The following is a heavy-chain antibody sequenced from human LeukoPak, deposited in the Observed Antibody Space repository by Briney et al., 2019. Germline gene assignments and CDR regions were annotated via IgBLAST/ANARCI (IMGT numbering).Heavy chain of an antibody. V-gene: IGHV3-23*01. D-gene: IGHD6-19*01. CDR2: ISGSGGST. CDR1: GFTFSSYW. Sequence: GGSLRLSCAASGFTFSSYWMHWVRQAPGKGLEWVSAISGSGGSTYYADSVKGRFTISRDNSKNTLYLQMNSLRAEDTAVYYCAKDSVHSSDGSGWLYYFDYWGQGTLVTVSS. CDR3: AKDSVHSSDGSGWLYYFDY. J-gene: IGHJ4*02.